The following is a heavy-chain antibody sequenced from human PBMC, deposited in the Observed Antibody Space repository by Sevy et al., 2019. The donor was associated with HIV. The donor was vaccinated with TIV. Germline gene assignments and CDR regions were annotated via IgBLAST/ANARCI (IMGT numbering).Heavy chain of an antibody. CDR1: GYTFTGYY. CDR3: ARKSRHSSNYGMDV. CDR2: INPNSGGT. V-gene: IGHV1-2*06. Sequence: ASVKVSCKASGYTFTGYYMHWVRQAPGQGLEWMGRINPNSGGTNYAQKFQGRVTMTRDTSISTAYMELSRLRSDDTAVYYCARKSRHSSNYGMDVWGQGTTVTVSS. J-gene: IGHJ6*02. D-gene: IGHD4-4*01.